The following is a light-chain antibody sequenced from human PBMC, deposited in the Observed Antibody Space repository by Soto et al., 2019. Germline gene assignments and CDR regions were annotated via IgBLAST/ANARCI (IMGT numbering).Light chain of an antibody. Sequence: QLVLTQSPSASASLGASVKLTCTLSSGHSSYAIAWHQQQPEKGPRYLMKLNSDGSHSKGDGIPDRFSGSSSGAERHLTISSLQSEDEADYYCQTWGTGIYVVFGGGTKLTVL. CDR3: QTWGTGIYVV. CDR1: SGHSSYA. J-gene: IGLJ2*01. CDR2: LNSDGSH. V-gene: IGLV4-69*01.